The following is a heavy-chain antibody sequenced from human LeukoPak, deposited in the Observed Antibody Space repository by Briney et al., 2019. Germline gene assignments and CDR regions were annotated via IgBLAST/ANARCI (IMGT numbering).Heavy chain of an antibody. Sequence: SETLSLTCTVSGGSISSYYWSWIRQPPGKGLEWIGYIYYSGSTNYNPSLKSRVTISVDTSKNQFSLKLSSVTAADTAVYYCARGVARAGYYYYMDVWGKGTTVTVSS. J-gene: IGHJ6*03. V-gene: IGHV4-59*01. D-gene: IGHD6-13*01. CDR3: ARGVARAGYYYYMDV. CDR2: IYYSGST. CDR1: GGSISSYY.